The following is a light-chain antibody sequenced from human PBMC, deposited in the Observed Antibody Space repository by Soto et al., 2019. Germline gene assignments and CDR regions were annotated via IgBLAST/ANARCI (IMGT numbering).Light chain of an antibody. J-gene: IGKJ4*01. CDR1: QSIRND. CDR3: QHHNSYLALT. CDR2: AAS. V-gene: IGKV1-17*01. Sequence: DIQMTQSPCSLSASVGDRVTITCRASQSIRNDLGWYQQKPGKAPKRLIYAASTLQTGVPARFSGTGSGTEFILTISSLQPEDCATYYCQHHNSYLALTFGGGTKVAI.